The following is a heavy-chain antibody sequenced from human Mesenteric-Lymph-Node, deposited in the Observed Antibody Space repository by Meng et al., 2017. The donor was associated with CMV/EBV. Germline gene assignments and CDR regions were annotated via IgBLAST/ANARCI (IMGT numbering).Heavy chain of an antibody. CDR3: ARDYRNSTSVDY. CDR1: GFTFSSYW. Sequence: SLNISCAASGFTFSSYWMHWVRQAPGKGLVWVSRINSDGSSTSYADSVKGRVTISRDNAKTTLYLQMNSLRAEDTAVYYCARDYRNSTSVDYWGQGTLVTVSS. D-gene: IGHD4-11*01. CDR2: INSDGSST. V-gene: IGHV3-74*01. J-gene: IGHJ4*02.